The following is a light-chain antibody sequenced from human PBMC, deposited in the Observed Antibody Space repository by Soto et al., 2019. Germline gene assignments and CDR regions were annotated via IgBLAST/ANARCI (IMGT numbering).Light chain of an antibody. J-gene: IGKJ2*01. CDR3: QQYNTYVYT. V-gene: IGKV1-5*01. CDR2: DAS. Sequence: DIQMTQSPSTLSASEGDTVTITCRASQSISGYLAWYQQRPGKAPKLLIYDASSLESGVPSRFSGRGSGTEFTLNISGLQPDDFATYYCQQYNTYVYTFGQGTKLEIK. CDR1: QSISGY.